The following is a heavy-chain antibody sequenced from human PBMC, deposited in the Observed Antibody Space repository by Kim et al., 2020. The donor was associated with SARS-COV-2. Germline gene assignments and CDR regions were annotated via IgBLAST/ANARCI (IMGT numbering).Heavy chain of an antibody. CDR2: IYYSGST. CDR1: GGSISSSSYY. Sequence: SETLSLTCTVSGGSISSSSYYWGWIRQPPGKGLEWIGSIYYSGSTYYNPSLKSRVTISVDTSKNQFSLKLSSVTAADTAVYYCARDFGIAVAGRTDYWGQGTLVTVSS. D-gene: IGHD6-19*01. V-gene: IGHV4-39*02. CDR3: ARDFGIAVAGRTDY. J-gene: IGHJ4*02.